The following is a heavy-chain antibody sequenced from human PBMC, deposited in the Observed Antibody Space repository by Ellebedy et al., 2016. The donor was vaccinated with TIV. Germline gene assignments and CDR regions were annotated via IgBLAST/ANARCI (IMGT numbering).Heavy chain of an antibody. CDR1: GGTFTSYA. J-gene: IGHJ4*02. CDR3: ARDSRVTFGGLIVYFDF. V-gene: IGHV1-69*04. Sequence: ASVKVSCKASGGTFTSYAFNWVRQVPGQGLEWMGRVIPILDMVNYAPKFQGRVNISADKSTRTAYMELRSLRSDDTAVYYCARDSRVTFGGLIVYFDFWGQGTLVTVSS. D-gene: IGHD3-16*02. CDR2: VIPILDMV.